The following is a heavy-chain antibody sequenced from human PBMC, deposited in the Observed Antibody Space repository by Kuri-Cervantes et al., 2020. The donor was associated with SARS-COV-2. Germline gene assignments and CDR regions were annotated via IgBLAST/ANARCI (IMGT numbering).Heavy chain of an antibody. J-gene: IGHJ4*02. D-gene: IGHD3-9*01. CDR3: AKESDFDWLLLRGHFDY. V-gene: IGHV3-23*01. CDR2: ISGSDDST. CDR1: GFTFSSFA. Sequence: GESLKISCAASGFTFSSFAMSWVRQAPGKGLEWVSAISGSDDSTHYADSVKGRFTISRDNSKNTLYLQMNSLRAEDTAVYYCAKESDFDWLLLRGHFDYWAREPWSPSPQ.